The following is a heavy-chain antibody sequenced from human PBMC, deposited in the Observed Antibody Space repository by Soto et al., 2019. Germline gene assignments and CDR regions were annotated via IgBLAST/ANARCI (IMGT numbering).Heavy chain of an antibody. CDR1: GGSISRYY. Sequence: PSETLSLTCTGSGGSISRYYWSWIRQPAGKGLEWIGRIYTSGSTNYNPSLKSRVTMSVDTFKNQFSLKLSSVTAADTAVYYCAREPYCSSTSCYGGYYYYGMDVWGQGTTVTVSS. D-gene: IGHD2-2*01. CDR2: IYTSGST. J-gene: IGHJ6*02. V-gene: IGHV4-4*07. CDR3: AREPYCSSTSCYGGYYYYGMDV.